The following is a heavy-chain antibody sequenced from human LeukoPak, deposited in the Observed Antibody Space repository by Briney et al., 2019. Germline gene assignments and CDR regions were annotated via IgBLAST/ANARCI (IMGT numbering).Heavy chain of an antibody. CDR1: GGSISSGDYY. CDR3: ARGVSSWRDAFDI. V-gene: IGHV4-30-4*01. Sequence: SETLSLTCTVSGGSISSGDYYWSWIRQPPGKGLEWIGYIYYSGSTYYNPSLKSRVTISVDTSKNQFSLKLSSVTAADTAVYYCARGVSSWRDAFDIWGQGTMVTVSS. D-gene: IGHD6-13*01. CDR2: IYYSGST. J-gene: IGHJ3*02.